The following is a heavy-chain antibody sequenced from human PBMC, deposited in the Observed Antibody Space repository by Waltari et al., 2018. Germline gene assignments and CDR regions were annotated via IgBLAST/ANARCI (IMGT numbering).Heavy chain of an antibody. V-gene: IGHV1-69*01. CDR2: IIPIFGTT. CDR3: ASPGFCSSINCYGEFDY. D-gene: IGHD2-2*01. J-gene: IGHJ4*02. Sequence: QVQLVQSGAEVKKPGSSVKVSCKASGGTFSNYAISWGRQAPGQGLEWMGVIIPIFGTTFYTQKFQGRVTITADESTDTAYMELSGLRSGDTAMYYCASPGFCSSINCYGEFDYWGQGSLVTVSS. CDR1: GGTFSNYA.